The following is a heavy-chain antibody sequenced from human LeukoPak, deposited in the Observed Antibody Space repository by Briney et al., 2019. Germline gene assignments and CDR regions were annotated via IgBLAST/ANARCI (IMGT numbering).Heavy chain of an antibody. Sequence: GGSLRLSCAASGFTFSTYWMNWVRQDPGKGMEWLANIKQDGSEKYYVDSVKGRFTLSRDSAKNSLYLQMNSLRAEDTAVYYCARAEWSNWYFDLWGRGTLVTVSS. CDR1: GFTFSTYW. V-gene: IGHV3-7*03. CDR2: IKQDGSEK. D-gene: IGHD3-3*01. CDR3: ARAEWSNWYFDL. J-gene: IGHJ2*01.